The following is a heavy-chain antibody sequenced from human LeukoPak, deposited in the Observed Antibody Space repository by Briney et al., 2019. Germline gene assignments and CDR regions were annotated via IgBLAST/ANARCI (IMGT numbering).Heavy chain of an antibody. J-gene: IGHJ6*03. CDR1: GFTFSSYS. D-gene: IGHD2-15*01. CDR3: TRDNGYCSGGSCYHYYMDV. CDR2: IDQHGSEK. V-gene: IGHV3-7*01. Sequence: GGSLRLSCVASGFTFSSYSMNWVRQAPGKGLEWVADIDQHGSEKYYVDSVKGRFTISRDNAKNSVYLQMNSLRAEDTAVYYCTRDNGYCSGGSCYHYYMDVWGKGTTVTVSS.